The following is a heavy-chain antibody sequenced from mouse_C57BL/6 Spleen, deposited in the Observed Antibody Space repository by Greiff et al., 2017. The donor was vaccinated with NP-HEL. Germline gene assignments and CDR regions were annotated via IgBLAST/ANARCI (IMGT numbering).Heavy chain of an antibody. CDR2: INPSTGGT. J-gene: IGHJ4*01. CDR3: ARTGSRAMDY. V-gene: IGHV1-42*01. Sequence: EVQLQQSGPELVKPGASVKISCKASGYSFTGYYMNWVKQSPEKSLEWIGEINPSTGGTTYNQKFKAKATLTVDKSSSTAYMQLKSLTSEDSAVYYCARTGSRAMDYWGQGTSVTVSS. CDR1: GYSFTGYY. D-gene: IGHD4-1*01.